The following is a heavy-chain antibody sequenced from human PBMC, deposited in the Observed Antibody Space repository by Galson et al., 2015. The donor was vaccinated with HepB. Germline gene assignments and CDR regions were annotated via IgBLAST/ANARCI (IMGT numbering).Heavy chain of an antibody. CDR2: IYWDDDK. CDR3: AHSGDYNLIHNWFDP. D-gene: IGHD4-17*01. CDR1: GFSLSTSGVG. Sequence: PALVKPTQTLTLTCTFSGFSLSTSGVGVGWIRQPPGKALEWLALIYWDDDKRYSPSLKSRLTITKDTSKNQVVLTMTNMDPVDTATYYCAHSGDYNLIHNWFDPWGQGTLVTVSS. J-gene: IGHJ5*02. V-gene: IGHV2-5*02.